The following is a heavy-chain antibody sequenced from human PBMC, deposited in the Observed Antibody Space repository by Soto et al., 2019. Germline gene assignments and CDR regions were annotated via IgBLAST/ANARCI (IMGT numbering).Heavy chain of an antibody. J-gene: IGHJ3*02. Sequence: QVQLVQSGAEVKKPGASVKVSCKASGYTFTGYYMHWVRQAPGQGLEWMGWINPNSGGTNYAQTFQGRVTMTRDSSISTAYMGLSSLRSDDTAVYSCARTLNRGATNAFDIWGQGTKVTVSS. V-gene: IGHV1-2*02. CDR1: GYTFTGYY. CDR3: ARTLNRGATNAFDI. CDR2: INPNSGGT. D-gene: IGHD1-26*01.